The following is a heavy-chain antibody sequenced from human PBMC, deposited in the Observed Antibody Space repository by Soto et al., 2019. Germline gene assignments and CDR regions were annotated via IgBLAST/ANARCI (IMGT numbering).Heavy chain of an antibody. CDR3: AKDSNKYSSSLRGRYFDY. D-gene: IGHD4-4*01. V-gene: IGHV3-23*01. CDR1: GFPFSSYV. J-gene: IGHJ4*02. CDR2: ISGGGSNT. Sequence: GASVKVSFAASGFPFSSYVMSWVRQAPGKGLAWVSGISGGGSNTFYADSVKGRFTISRDNSKDTLLLQMDSLGAEDTAVYYCAKDSNKYSSSLRGRYFDYWGQGIGVTVSS.